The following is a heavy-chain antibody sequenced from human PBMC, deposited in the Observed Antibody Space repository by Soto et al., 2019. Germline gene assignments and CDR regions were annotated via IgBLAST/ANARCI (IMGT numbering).Heavy chain of an antibody. Sequence: QVQLQESGPGLMKPSQTLSLTCTVSGGSISSGGYYWSWIRQHPGKGLEWIGYIYYSGSTYYNPSLKSRVTISVDTSKNQFSLKLSSVTAADTAVYYCARLAYDSSGYYYFDYWGQGTLVTVSS. J-gene: IGHJ4*02. V-gene: IGHV4-31*03. CDR2: IYYSGST. CDR3: ARLAYDSSGYYYFDY. CDR1: GGSISSGGYY. D-gene: IGHD3-22*01.